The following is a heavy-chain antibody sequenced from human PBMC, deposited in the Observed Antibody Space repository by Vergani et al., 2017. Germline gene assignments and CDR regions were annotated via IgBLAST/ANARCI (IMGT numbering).Heavy chain of an antibody. CDR3: ARDGPSGITMVRGVIGWFDP. CDR1: GFSFPGYA. Sequence: EVQLLESGGGLVQPGGSLRLSCEASGFSFPGYAMSWVRQAPGKGLEWVSSVSGSSATPYYADSVKGRFIISRDNSKNTLHLQMNSLRAEDTAVYYGARDGPSGITMVRGVIGWFDPWGQGTLVTVSS. V-gene: IGHV3-23*01. J-gene: IGHJ5*02. D-gene: IGHD3-10*01. CDR2: VSGSSATP.